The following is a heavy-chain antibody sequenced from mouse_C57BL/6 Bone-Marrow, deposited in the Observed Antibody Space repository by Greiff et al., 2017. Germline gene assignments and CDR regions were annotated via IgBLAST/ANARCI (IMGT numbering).Heavy chain of an antibody. J-gene: IGHJ1*03. Sequence: VQLQQSDAELVKPGASVKISCKVSGYTFTDHTIHWMKQRPEQGLEWIGYIYPRDGSNKYNEKFKGKATLTADKSSSTAYMNLNMLTSEDSAVYFCARHGSSFYWYFDVWGTGTTVTVSS. CDR2: IYPRDGSN. CDR1: GYTFTDHT. CDR3: ARHGSSFYWYFDV. D-gene: IGHD1-1*01. V-gene: IGHV1-78*01.